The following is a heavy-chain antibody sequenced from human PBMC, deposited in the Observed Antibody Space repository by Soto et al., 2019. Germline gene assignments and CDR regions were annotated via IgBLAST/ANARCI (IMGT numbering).Heavy chain of an antibody. CDR1: GFSFSYSW. Sequence: GGSLRLSCAASGFSFSYSWLSWVRQAPGKGLEWVGRVKTKIDGGTSDYAAPVKGRFTISRDDSSRVVFLQLNSLKTDATTVDYCTTDCSGGSCGPGAHYIFYALDVWDPGTTLAVSS. V-gene: IGHV3-15*01. J-gene: IGHJ6*02. D-gene: IGHD2-15*01. CDR2: VKTKIDGGTS. CDR3: TTDCSGGSCGPGAHYIFYALDV.